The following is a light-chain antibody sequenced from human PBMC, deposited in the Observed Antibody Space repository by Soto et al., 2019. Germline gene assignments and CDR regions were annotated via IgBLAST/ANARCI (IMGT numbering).Light chain of an antibody. CDR3: QSYDRGLTAVL. V-gene: IGLV1-40*01. Sequence: QPLLTHPPPGSGCPRPGGPIPSTKSSLHARSNYDVHWYQQLPGTAPKLLIYGNNNRPSGVPDRFSASKSGFTASLAITGLQAEDEADYFCQSYDRGLTAVLFGTGTKVTVL. J-gene: IGLJ1*01. CDR1: SLHARSNYD. CDR2: GNN.